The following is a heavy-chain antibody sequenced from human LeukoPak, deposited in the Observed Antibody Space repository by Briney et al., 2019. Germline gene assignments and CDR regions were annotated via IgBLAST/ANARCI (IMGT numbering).Heavy chain of an antibody. Sequence: GGSLRLSCVASGFTLSDYYMTWIRQAPGKGLEWVSYIGRSGKTMYYADSVKGRFTISRDNSKNTLYLQMNSLRAEDTAVYYCARDPDAVAGPFDYWGQGTLVTVSS. CDR2: IGRSGKTM. D-gene: IGHD6-19*01. J-gene: IGHJ4*02. V-gene: IGHV3-11*04. CDR3: ARDPDAVAGPFDY. CDR1: GFTLSDYY.